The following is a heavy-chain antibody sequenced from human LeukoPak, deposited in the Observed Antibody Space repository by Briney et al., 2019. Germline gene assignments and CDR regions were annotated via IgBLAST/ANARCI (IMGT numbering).Heavy chain of an antibody. CDR1: GFTFSSYA. CDR3: AKDPHYYGSGSFDY. J-gene: IGHJ4*02. CDR2: ISGSGGST. Sequence: GGSLRLSCAASGFTFSSYAMSWVRQAPGKGLEWVSAISGSGGSTYYADSVKGRFTISRDNSKNTLYLQMNSLRAEDTAVYYCAKDPHYYGSGSFDYWGQGTLVTVSP. V-gene: IGHV3-23*01. D-gene: IGHD3-10*01.